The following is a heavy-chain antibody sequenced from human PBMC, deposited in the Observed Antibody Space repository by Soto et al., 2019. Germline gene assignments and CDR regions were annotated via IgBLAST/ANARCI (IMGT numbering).Heavy chain of an antibody. CDR3: ARLLAAGNYYYYYMDV. V-gene: IGHV1-18*01. Sequence: ASVKVSCKASGYTFTSYGISWVRQAPGQGLEWMGWISAYNGNTNYAQKLQGRVTMTTDTSTSTAYMELRSLGSDDTAVYYCARLLAAGNYYYYYMDVWGKGTTVTVSS. J-gene: IGHJ6*03. D-gene: IGHD6-13*01. CDR1: GYTFTSYG. CDR2: ISAYNGNT.